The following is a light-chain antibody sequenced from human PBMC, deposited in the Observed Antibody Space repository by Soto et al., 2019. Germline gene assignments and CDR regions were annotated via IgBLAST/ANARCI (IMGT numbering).Light chain of an antibody. J-gene: IGLJ3*02. Sequence: QLVLTQPASVSGSPGQSITISCTGTSSDVGGYNYVSWYQQHPGKAPKLMIYEVSTRPSGVSNRFSGSKSGNTASLTISGLQAEEEADYYCSSYTSSSTWVFGGGTKVTVL. CDR1: SSDVGGYNY. CDR3: SSYTSSSTWV. CDR2: EVS. V-gene: IGLV2-14*01.